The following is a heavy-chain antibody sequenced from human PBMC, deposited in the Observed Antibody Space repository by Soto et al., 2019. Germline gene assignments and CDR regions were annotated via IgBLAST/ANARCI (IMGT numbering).Heavy chain of an antibody. CDR1: GFTFNNYA. CDR3: AKDSTVHTSLYSYYDGLDV. Sequence: EVQLLESGGGLVQPGGSLRLSCAASGFTFNNYAMSWVRQAPDKGLEWVSAISGRGGSTYYADSVKGRFTISRDNSKNTLFRRMNSLRAEDTSVYYCAKDSTVHTSLYSYYDGLDVWGQGTTVTVSS. V-gene: IGHV3-23*01. CDR2: ISGRGGST. J-gene: IGHJ6*02. D-gene: IGHD4-17*01.